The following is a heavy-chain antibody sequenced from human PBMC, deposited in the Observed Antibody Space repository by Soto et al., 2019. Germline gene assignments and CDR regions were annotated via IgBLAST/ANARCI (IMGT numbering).Heavy chain of an antibody. CDR3: ASHAIVATIAPHFDY. J-gene: IGHJ4*02. D-gene: IGHD5-12*01. Sequence: ASVKVSCKAPGYTFTSYGISWVRQAPGQGLEWMGWISAYNGNTNYAQKLQGRVTMTTDTSTSTAYMELRSLRSDDTAVYYCASHAIVATIAPHFDYWGQGTLVTVSS. V-gene: IGHV1-18*04. CDR2: ISAYNGNT. CDR1: GYTFTSYG.